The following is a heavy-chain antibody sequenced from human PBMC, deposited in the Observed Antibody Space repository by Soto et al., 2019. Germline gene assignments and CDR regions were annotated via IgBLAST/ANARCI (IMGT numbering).Heavy chain of an antibody. D-gene: IGHD3-9*01. CDR1: GYSFMSFG. V-gene: IGHV1-18*01. CDR2: TSGHNGNA. Sequence: QVQLVQSGAEVKEPGASVKVSCKASGYSFMSFGISWLRQAPGQRLEWMGWTSGHNGNAHYAQKVQSRGPMTTDKSTTPSYEELRSLTSDDTAVYYCARATDSDVLTDYYYGLDVWGQGTTVTVS. J-gene: IGHJ6*02. CDR3: ARATDSDVLTDYYYGLDV.